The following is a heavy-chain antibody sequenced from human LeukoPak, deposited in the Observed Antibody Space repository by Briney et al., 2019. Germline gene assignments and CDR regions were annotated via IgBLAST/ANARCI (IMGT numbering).Heavy chain of an antibody. CDR3: ARGYREDAFDI. CDR2: IYYSGST. V-gene: IGHV4-59*01. J-gene: IGHJ3*02. D-gene: IGHD5-12*01. CDR1: GGSISSYY. Sequence: PSETLSLTCTVSGGSISSYYWSWIRQPPGKGLEWIGYIYYSGSTNYNPSLKSRVTISVDTSKNQFSLKLSSVTAADTAVYYCARGYREDAFDIWGQGTMVTVSS.